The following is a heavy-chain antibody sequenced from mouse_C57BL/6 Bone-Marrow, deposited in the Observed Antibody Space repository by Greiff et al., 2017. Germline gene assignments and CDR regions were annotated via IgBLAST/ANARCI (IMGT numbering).Heavy chain of an antibody. CDR3: ARRAGYYWYFDV. D-gene: IGHD2-2*01. J-gene: IGHJ1*03. CDR1: GFTFSSYG. CDR2: ISSGGSYT. V-gene: IGHV5-6*02. Sequence: EVKLMESGGDLVKPGGSLKLSCAASGFTFSSYGMSWVRQTPDKRLEWVATISSGGSYTYYPDSVKGRFTISRDNAKNTLYLQMSSLKSEDTAMYYCARRAGYYWYFDVWGTGTTVTFSS.